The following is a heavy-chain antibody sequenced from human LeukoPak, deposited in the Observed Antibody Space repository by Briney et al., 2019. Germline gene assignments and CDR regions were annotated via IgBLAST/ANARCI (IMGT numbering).Heavy chain of an antibody. D-gene: IGHD2-15*01. Sequence: GRSLRLSCAASGFTFSGYWMTWVRQAPGKGLEWVANMKQDGSEKYYVDSMKGRFTISRDNAQNSLYLQMNSLRAEDTAVYYCARPRYCSGGSCRYVDSWGQGTLVTVSS. CDR1: GFTFSGYW. V-gene: IGHV3-7*05. CDR3: ARPRYCSGGSCRYVDS. CDR2: MKQDGSEK. J-gene: IGHJ4*02.